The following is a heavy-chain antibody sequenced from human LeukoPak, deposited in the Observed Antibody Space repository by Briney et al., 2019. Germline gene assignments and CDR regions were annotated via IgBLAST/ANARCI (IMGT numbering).Heavy chain of an antibody. V-gene: IGHV4-59*01. CDR2: IYYSGST. Sequence: KTSETLSLTCTVSGGSISSYYWSWIRQPPGKGLEWIGYIYYSGSTNYNPSLKSRVTISVDTSKNQFSLKLSSVTAADTAVYYCARAGRRDGYIDYFYYWGQGTLVTVSS. D-gene: IGHD5-24*01. CDR1: GGSISSYY. J-gene: IGHJ4*02. CDR3: ARAGRRDGYIDYFYY.